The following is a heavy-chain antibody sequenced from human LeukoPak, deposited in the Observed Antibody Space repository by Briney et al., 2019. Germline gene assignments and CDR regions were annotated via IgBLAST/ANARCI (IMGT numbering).Heavy chain of an antibody. V-gene: IGHV1-2*02. D-gene: IGHD6-19*01. J-gene: IGHJ4*02. Sequence: ASVKVSCKASGYTFTGYYMHWVRQAPGQGLEWMGWINPNSGGTNYAQKFQGRVTMTRDKSISTAYLQRSSLKASDTAMYYCARHSRTVAEKGSVDYWGQGTLVTVSS. CDR3: ARHSRTVAEKGSVDY. CDR1: GYTFTGYY. CDR2: INPNSGGT.